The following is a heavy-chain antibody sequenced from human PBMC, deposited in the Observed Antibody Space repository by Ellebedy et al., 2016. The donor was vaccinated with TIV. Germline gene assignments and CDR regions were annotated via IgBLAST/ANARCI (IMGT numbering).Heavy chain of an antibody. V-gene: IGHV1-2*04. J-gene: IGHJ4*02. Sequence: ASVKVSCKASGYTFTGYYMHWVRQAPGQGLEWMGWINPNSGGTNYAQKFQGWVTMTRDTSISTAYMELSRLRSDDTAVYYCAREVDGYEGKRMDYWGQGTLVTVSS. CDR3: AREVDGYEGKRMDY. CDR1: GYTFTGYY. CDR2: INPNSGGT. D-gene: IGHD5-24*01.